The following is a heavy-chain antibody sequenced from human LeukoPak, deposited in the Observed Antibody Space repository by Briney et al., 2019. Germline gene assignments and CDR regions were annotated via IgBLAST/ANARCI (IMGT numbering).Heavy chain of an antibody. CDR3: AVDCSNPSCYGQSAFDI. V-gene: IGHV3-23*01. J-gene: IGHJ3*02. CDR1: GSTFSNYA. CDR2: ISTGGDRA. D-gene: IGHD2-2*01. Sequence: GGSLRLSCAASGSTFSNYAMDWVRQAPGKGLEWVSAISTGGDRAYYADSVRGRFTTSRDNSWNTLYLQLNSLRADDTAIYYCAVDCSNPSCYGQSAFDIWGQGTMVTVSS.